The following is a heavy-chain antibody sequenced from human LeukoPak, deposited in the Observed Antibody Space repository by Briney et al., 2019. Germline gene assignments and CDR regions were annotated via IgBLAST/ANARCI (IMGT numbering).Heavy chain of an antibody. CDR3: ARDPWVTTGDCWFDP. CDR1: GYTFTGYY. J-gene: IGHJ5*02. Sequence: GASVKVSCKASGYTFTGYYMHWVRQAPGQGLEWMGWINPNSGGTNYAQKFQGRVTMTRDTSISTAYMELSRLRSDDTAVYYCARDPWVTTGDCWFDPWGQGTLVTVSS. D-gene: IGHD4-17*01. V-gene: IGHV1-2*02. CDR2: INPNSGGT.